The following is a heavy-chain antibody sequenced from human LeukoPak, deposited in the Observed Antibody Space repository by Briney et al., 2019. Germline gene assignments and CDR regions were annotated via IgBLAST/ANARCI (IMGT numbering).Heavy chain of an antibody. J-gene: IGHJ4*02. V-gene: IGHV3-23*01. CDR1: GFTFSSYA. CDR2: ISGSGGST. CDR3: AKGHDYGDYFDY. D-gene: IGHD4-17*01. Sequence: GGSLRLSCAASGFTFSSYAMSWVRQAPGKGLEWVLAISGSGGSTYYADSVKGRFTISRDNSKNTLYLQMNSLRAEDTAVYYCAKGHDYGDYFDYWGQGTLVTVSS.